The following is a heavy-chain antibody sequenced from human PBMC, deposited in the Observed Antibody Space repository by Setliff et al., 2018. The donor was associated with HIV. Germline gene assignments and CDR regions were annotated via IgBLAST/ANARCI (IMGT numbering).Heavy chain of an antibody. CDR3: ARDRRGYYYGSGSCYMDV. J-gene: IGHJ6*03. Sequence: SETLSLTCTVSGDSISSCYWSWIRQPPGKGLEWIGYIYTSGITDYNPSLKSRVTISGDTSKNQFSLKLSSVTAADTAVYYCARDRRGYYYGSGSCYMDVWGTGTTVTVSS. CDR1: GDSISSCY. D-gene: IGHD3-10*01. CDR2: IYTSGIT. V-gene: IGHV4-4*08.